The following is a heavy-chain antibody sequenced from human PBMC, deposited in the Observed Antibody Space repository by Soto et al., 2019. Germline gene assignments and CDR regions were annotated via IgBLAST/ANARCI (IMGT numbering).Heavy chain of an antibody. CDR1: GGSISSGDYY. Sequence: QVQLQESGPGLVKPSQTLSLTCTVSGGSISSGDYYWSWIRQPPGKGLEWIGYIYCGGSTYYNPSLKSRVTISVDTSKNQFSLKLSSVTAADTAVYYCASLWFGELRPLYYGMDVWGQGTTVTVSS. J-gene: IGHJ6*02. CDR2: IYCGGST. CDR3: ASLWFGELRPLYYGMDV. V-gene: IGHV4-30-4*01. D-gene: IGHD3-10*01.